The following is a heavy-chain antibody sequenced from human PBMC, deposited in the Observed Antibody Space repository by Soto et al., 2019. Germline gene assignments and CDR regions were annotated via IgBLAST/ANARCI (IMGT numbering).Heavy chain of an antibody. CDR2: SRNQANGYTT. D-gene: IGHD2-21*01. J-gene: IGHJ4*02. V-gene: IGHV3-72*01. Sequence: EVQLVESGGGLVQPGGSLRLSCAASGISFSEHNIDWVRQAPGQGLEWVGRSRNQANGYTTEYAAAIKGRFTISRDDARNSLYLQMNSLTTADSAVYYCLTRSWPEAWGGGDYPGGGFWGQGTLVTVSS. CDR1: GISFSEHN. CDR3: LTRSWPEAWGGGDYPGGGF.